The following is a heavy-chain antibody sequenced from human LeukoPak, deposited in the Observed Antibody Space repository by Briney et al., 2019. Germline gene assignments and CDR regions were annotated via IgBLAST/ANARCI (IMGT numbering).Heavy chain of an antibody. Sequence: ASVKLSCEASVGTFSSYAISWVRQAAGQRVGWMGRIIPILGIANYAQKFQGRVTITADKSTSTAYMELRSLRSEDTAVYYCARGHCSGGSCYPGDYWGQGTLVTVSS. CDR3: ARGHCSGGSCYPGDY. D-gene: IGHD2-15*01. CDR1: VGTFSSYA. CDR2: IIPILGIA. V-gene: IGHV1-69*04. J-gene: IGHJ4*02.